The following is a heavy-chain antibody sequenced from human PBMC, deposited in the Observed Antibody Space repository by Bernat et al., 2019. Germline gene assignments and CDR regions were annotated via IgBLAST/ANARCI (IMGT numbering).Heavy chain of an antibody. D-gene: IGHD2-2*01. V-gene: IGHV3-30*01. CDR3: ARDRYCSSTSCRIFDY. CDR1: GFTFSSYA. J-gene: IGHJ4*02. CDR2: ISYDGSNK. Sequence: QVQLVESGGGVVQPGRSLRLSCAASGFTFSSYAMHWVRKAPGKGLEWVAVISYDGSNKYYADSVKGRFTISRDNSKNTLYLQMNSLRAEDTAVYYCARDRYCSSTSCRIFDYWGQGTLVTVSS.